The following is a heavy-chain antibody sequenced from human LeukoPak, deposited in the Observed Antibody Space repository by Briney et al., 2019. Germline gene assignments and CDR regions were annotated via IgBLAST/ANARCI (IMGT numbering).Heavy chain of an antibody. CDR3: AKGISAAGVTFDY. J-gene: IGHJ4*02. CDR1: GFTFSSYE. CDR2: ISRSGSTI. D-gene: IGHD6-13*01. Sequence: GGSLRLSCAASGFTFSSYEMNWVRQAPGKGLEWVSYISRSGSTIYYAGSVKGRFTISRDNAKNSLYLQMISLRAEDTAVYYCAKGISAAGVTFDYWGQGTLVTVSS. V-gene: IGHV3-48*03.